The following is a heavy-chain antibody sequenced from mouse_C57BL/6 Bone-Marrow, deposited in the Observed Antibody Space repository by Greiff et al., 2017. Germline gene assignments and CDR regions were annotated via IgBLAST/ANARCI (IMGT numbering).Heavy chain of an antibody. CDR2: INPNNGGT. Sequence: VQLQQSGPELVKPGASVKISCKASRYTFTDYYMNWVKQSHGKSLEWIGDINPNNGGTSYNQKFKGKATLTVDKSSRTAYMELRSLTSEDSAVYYCARSNTTVVARWFDVWGTGTTVTVSS. J-gene: IGHJ1*03. CDR3: ARSNTTVVARWFDV. V-gene: IGHV1-26*01. CDR1: RYTFTDYY. D-gene: IGHD1-1*01.